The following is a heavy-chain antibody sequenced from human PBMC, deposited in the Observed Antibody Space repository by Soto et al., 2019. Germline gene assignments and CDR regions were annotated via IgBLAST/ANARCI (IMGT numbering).Heavy chain of an antibody. CDR2: MNPNSGNT. J-gene: IGHJ4*02. CDR3: AREKSSWYAY. D-gene: IGHD6-13*01. Sequence: QVQLVQSGAEVKKPGASVKVSCKASGYTFTSYDINWVRQATGQGLEWMGWMNPNSGNTGYAQKFQGRVTTTRKSATSTAYMERRSLASEDSAVYYLAREKSSWYAYWCQGTLVTVSS. CDR1: GYTFTSYD. V-gene: IGHV1-8*01.